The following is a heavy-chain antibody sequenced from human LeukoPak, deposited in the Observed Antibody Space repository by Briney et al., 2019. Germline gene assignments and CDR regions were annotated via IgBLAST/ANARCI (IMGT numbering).Heavy chain of an antibody. Sequence: ASVKVSCKASGYTFTGYYMHWVRQAPGQGLEWMGWINPNSGGTNYAQKFQGRVAMTRDTSISTAYMELSRLRSDDTAVYYCARGRDGLWFWELFNWFDPWGQGTLVTVSS. D-gene: IGHD3-10*01. CDR2: INPNSGGT. CDR1: GYTFTGYY. V-gene: IGHV1-2*02. J-gene: IGHJ5*02. CDR3: ARGRDGLWFWELFNWFDP.